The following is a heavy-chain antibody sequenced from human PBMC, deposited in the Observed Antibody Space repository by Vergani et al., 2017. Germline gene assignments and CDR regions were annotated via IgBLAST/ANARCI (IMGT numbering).Heavy chain of an antibody. V-gene: IGHV1-69*09. Sequence: QVQLVQSGAEVKKPGASVKVSCKASGGTFSSYPISWVRQAPGQGLEWMGRIIPILGIANYAQKFQGRVTITADKSTSTAYMELSSLRSEDTAVYYCARVTVTTSFDYWGQGTLVTVSS. CDR1: GGTFSSYP. J-gene: IGHJ4*02. CDR3: ARVTVTTSFDY. D-gene: IGHD4-17*01. CDR2: IIPILGIA.